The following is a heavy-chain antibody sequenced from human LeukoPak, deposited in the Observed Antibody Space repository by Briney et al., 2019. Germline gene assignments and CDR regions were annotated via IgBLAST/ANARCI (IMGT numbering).Heavy chain of an antibody. CDR1: GGPISSSSYY. CDR2: IYHSGST. D-gene: IGHD3-22*01. V-gene: IGHV4-39*07. Sequence: SETLSLTCTVSGGPISSSSYYWGWIRQPPGKGLEWIGSIYHSGSTYYNPSLKSRVTISVDTSKNQFSLKLSSVTAADTAVYYCARDPHSSGYPYYFDYWGQGTLVTVSS. J-gene: IGHJ4*02. CDR3: ARDPHSSGYPYYFDY.